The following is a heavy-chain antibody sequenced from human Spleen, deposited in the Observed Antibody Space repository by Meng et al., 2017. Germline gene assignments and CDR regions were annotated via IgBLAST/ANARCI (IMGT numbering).Heavy chain of an antibody. Sequence: ESLKISCAASGFTFSSYEMNWVRQAPGKGLEWVANIKQDGSEKYYVDSVKGRFTISRDNAKNSLYLQLNSLRAEDTAVYYCARGTTWGLNWFAPWGQGTLVTVSS. CDR2: IKQDGSEK. CDR3: ARGTTWGLNWFAP. J-gene: IGHJ5*02. D-gene: IGHD2/OR15-2a*01. V-gene: IGHV3-7*01. CDR1: GFTFSSYE.